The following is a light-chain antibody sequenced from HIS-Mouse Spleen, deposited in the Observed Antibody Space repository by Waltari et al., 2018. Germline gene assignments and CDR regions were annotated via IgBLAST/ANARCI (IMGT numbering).Light chain of an antibody. CDR1: TSDVGGYNY. CDR3: SSYTSSSTLVV. V-gene: IGLV2-14*01. J-gene: IGLJ2*01. Sequence: QSALTQPAPVSGSPGQSITIPCPGTTSDVGGYNYVSWYQQHPGKAPKLMIYEVSNRHSGVSNRFSGSKSGNTASLTISGLQAEDEADYYCSSYTSSSTLVVFGGGTKLTVL. CDR2: EVS.